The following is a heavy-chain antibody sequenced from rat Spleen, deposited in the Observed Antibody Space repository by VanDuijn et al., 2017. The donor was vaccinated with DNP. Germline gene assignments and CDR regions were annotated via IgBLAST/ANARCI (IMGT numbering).Heavy chain of an antibody. D-gene: IGHD1-9*01. V-gene: IGHV6-6*01. CDR3: ALHTTAIFDY. CDR2: IKAKSSNYAT. J-gene: IGHJ2*01. CDR1: GFTFSAAW. Sequence: EVQVLESGGGLVQPGNSLKLSCATSGFTFSAAWMYWYRQFPEKRLEWVARIKAKSSNYATDYTESVKGRFTISRDDSKSSIYLQMNNLKEEDTAIYYCALHTTAIFDYWGQGVMVTVSS.